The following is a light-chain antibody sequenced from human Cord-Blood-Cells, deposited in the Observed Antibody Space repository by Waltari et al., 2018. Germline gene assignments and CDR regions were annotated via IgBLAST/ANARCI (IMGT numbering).Light chain of an antibody. Sequence: DIQMTQSPSSLSASVGDRVPITCRASQGIRNDLGWYQQKPGKAPKRLIYAASSLRSGVPSRCSGSGAGAEFTITISSLQHEDFATYYCQLHNSYQWTFGEGTKVEIK. CDR1: QGIRND. CDR2: AAS. J-gene: IGKJ1*01. V-gene: IGKV1-17*01. CDR3: QLHNSYQWT.